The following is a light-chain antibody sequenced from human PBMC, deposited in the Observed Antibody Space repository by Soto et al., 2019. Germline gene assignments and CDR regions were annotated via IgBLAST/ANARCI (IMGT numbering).Light chain of an antibody. CDR1: SSDVGAYNF. CDR2: DVS. V-gene: IGLV2-8*01. J-gene: IGLJ1*01. Sequence: QSVLTQPPSASGSPGQSVTISCTGTSSDVGAYNFVSWFQQHPGKAPKLMIYDVSKRPSGVPDRFSGSKSDNTASLTVYGLQAEDEGDYFCCSHAGDNTYVFGTGTKLTVL. CDR3: CSHAGDNTYV.